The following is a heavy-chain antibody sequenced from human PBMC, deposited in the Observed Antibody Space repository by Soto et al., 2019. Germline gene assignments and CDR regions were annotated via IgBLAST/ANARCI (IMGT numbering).Heavy chain of an antibody. CDR3: ATLPPRIVVVVLPIPT. Sequence: QVQLQESGPRLVKPSGTLSLTCAVSGASISSTNWWTWVRQPPGKGLEGIGEIYHTGSTKYNPSLKSRVTISLDNANNPFSLNPSSVTAADTALYYCATLPPRIVVVVLPIPTWGQGTLVTVSS. CDR1: GASISSTNW. J-gene: IGHJ4*02. V-gene: IGHV4-4*02. D-gene: IGHD2-15*01. CDR2: IYHTGST.